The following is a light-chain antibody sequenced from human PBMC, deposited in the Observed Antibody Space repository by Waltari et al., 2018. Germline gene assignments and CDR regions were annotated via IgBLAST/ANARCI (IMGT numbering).Light chain of an antibody. CDR1: SSDVGHYNL. CDR2: ETT. CDR3: CSYGGYNTPWV. Sequence: QSALTQPASVSGAPGQSITISCTGTSSDVGHYNLVYCYQQPPGQAPKLIIYETTKRPSGVSNRFSGSKSGNTASLAVSGLQTEDEAEYYCCSYGGYNTPWVFGGGTKLTVL. J-gene: IGLJ3*02. V-gene: IGLV2-23*01.